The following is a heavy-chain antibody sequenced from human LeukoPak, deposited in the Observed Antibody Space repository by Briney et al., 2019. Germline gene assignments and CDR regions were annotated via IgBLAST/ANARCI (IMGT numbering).Heavy chain of an antibody. D-gene: IGHD3-10*01. CDR3: ARGPPYYYYYYMDV. V-gene: IGHV3-9*01. CDR2: ISWNSGSI. J-gene: IGHJ6*03. Sequence: GRSLRLSCAASGFTFDDYAMHWVRQAPGKGLEWVSGISWNSGSIGYADSVKGRFAISRDNAKNSLYLQMNSLRAEDTAVYYCARGPPYYYYYYMDVWAKGTTVTVSS. CDR1: GFTFDDYA.